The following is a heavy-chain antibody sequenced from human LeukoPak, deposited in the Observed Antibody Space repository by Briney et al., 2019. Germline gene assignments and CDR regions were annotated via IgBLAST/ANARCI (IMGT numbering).Heavy chain of an antibody. V-gene: IGHV3-23*01. D-gene: IGHD6-19*01. CDR1: GFTFSSYA. J-gene: IGHJ4*02. CDR3: ANRPSTAVAATRFDH. Sequence: PGGSLRLSCAASGFTFSSYAMSWVRKAPGKGLEWVSTISGGGSNTYYAASVKGRFTISRDNSKNTLYLQMNSLRAEDTAVYFCANRPSTAVAATRFDHWGQGTLVTVSS. CDR2: ISGGGSNT.